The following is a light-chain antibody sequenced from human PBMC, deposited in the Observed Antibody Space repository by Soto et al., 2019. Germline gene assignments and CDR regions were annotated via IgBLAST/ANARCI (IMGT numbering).Light chain of an antibody. Sequence: EIVLTQSPATLSLSPGGRATLSCRASQSVGTYLAWYQQKYGQAPRLLIYDASNRATGIPARFIGSGSGTDLTLPISILEQEVFAVYSSQQRSICFFFVGGPMVEI. CDR2: DAS. V-gene: IGKV3-11*01. J-gene: IGKJ4*01. CDR1: QSVGTY. CDR3: QQRSICFF.